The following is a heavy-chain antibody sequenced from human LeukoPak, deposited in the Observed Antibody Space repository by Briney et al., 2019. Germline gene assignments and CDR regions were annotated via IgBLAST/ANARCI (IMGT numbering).Heavy chain of an antibody. J-gene: IGHJ4*02. CDR3: ARDGTYKGFDY. V-gene: IGHV4-4*07. D-gene: IGHD1-26*01. Sequence: SETLSLTCAVSGDSISTYYWTWIRQPAGRGLEWIGRIYTSGSTNYNPSLKSRVTMSADTSKNQFSLKLNSVTAADTAVYYCARDGTYKGFDYWGQGTLVTVSS. CDR1: GDSISTYY. CDR2: IYTSGST.